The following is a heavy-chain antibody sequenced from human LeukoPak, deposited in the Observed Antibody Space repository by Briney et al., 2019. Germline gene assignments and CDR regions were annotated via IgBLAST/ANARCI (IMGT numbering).Heavy chain of an antibody. CDR3: ARQTVGTLAIFYC. V-gene: IGHV4-59*01. CDR1: GGSISSYY. D-gene: IGHD7-27*01. Sequence: SETLTLTCTVSGGSISSYYMSWIRQTPGKGLEWIGYIYYSGSTNYNPSLKSRVTISVDTSKNQFSLKLSSVTAADTAVYYCARQTVGTLAIFYCWGHQRPVAVSS. J-gene: IGHJ4*01. CDR2: IYYSGST.